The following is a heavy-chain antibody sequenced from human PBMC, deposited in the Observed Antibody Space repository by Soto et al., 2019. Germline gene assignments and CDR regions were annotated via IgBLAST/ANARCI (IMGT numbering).Heavy chain of an antibody. CDR3: GRQGGHTISARAYFDD. V-gene: IGHV5-51*01. Sequence: GESLKISCEGSGYTFTSYWIAWVRQMPGKGLEWMGVIYPGDSDTRNSPAFQGQVTISVDKSIKTAYLQWSSLTASDTAIYYWGRQGGHTISARAYFDDWREGTLVTFS. CDR2: IYPGDSDT. CDR1: GYTFTSYW. D-gene: IGHD3-10*01. J-gene: IGHJ4*02.